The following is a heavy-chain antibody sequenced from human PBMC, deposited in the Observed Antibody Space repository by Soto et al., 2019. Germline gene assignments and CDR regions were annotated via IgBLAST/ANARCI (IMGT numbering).Heavy chain of an antibody. CDR2: INAGNGNT. V-gene: IGHV1-3*01. CDR3: ARAGGPSRLGELSTKPYYSGMDV. Sequence: QVQLVQSGAEVKKPGASVKVSCKASGYTFTSYAMHWVRQAPGQRLEWMGWINAGNGNTKYSQKFQGRVTITRDTSASTAYMELSSLRSEDTAVKYCARAGGPSRLGELSTKPYYSGMDVWGQGTTVTVSS. CDR1: GYTFTSYA. D-gene: IGHD3-16*02. J-gene: IGHJ6*02.